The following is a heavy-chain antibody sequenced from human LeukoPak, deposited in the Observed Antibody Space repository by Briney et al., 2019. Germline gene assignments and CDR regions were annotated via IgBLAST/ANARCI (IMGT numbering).Heavy chain of an antibody. D-gene: IGHD2-15*01. CDR1: GFTFSSYG. CDR2: ISYDGSNK. Sequence: GGSLRLSCAASGFTFSSYGMHWVRQAPGKGLEWVAVISYDGSNKYYADSVKGRFTISRDNSKNTLYLQMNSLRAEDTAVYYCVCSGGSWGLFDPWGQGTLVTVSS. V-gene: IGHV3-30*03. J-gene: IGHJ5*02. CDR3: VCSGGSWGLFDP.